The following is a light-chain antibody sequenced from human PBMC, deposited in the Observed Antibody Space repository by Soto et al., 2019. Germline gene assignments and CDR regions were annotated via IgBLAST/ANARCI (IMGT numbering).Light chain of an antibody. J-gene: IGLJ3*02. V-gene: IGLV4-69*01. CDR2: LNSDGSH. CDR1: SGHSSHA. Sequence: QLVLTQSPSASASLGASVKLTCTLSSGHSSHAIAWYQQRPEKGPRYLMKLNSDGSHSKGDGIPDRFSGSRSGAERYLTISSLQSEDEADYYCQTWGTGIRVFGGGTKLTVL. CDR3: QTWGTGIRV.